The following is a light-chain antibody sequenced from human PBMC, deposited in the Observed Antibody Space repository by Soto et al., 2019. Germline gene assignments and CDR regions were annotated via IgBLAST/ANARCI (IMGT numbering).Light chain of an antibody. CDR2: AAS. Sequence: DIQMTQSPSSLSASVGDRVTITCRASQIISRYLNCYQQKPGKAPKLLIYAASSLQSGVPSRFSGSGSGTDFTLTISSLQPEDFATYYCQQSYSTPDTFGGGT. CDR3: QQSYSTPDT. J-gene: IGKJ4*01. V-gene: IGKV1-39*01. CDR1: QIISRY.